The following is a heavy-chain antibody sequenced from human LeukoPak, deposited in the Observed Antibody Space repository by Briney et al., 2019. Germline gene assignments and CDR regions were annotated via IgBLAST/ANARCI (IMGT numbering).Heavy chain of an antibody. J-gene: IGHJ4*02. V-gene: IGHV3-74*01. CDR1: GFTFSSYW. CDR2: INSDGSST. CDR3: AREWGGTMVRGALDY. Sequence: GGSLRLSCAASGFTFSSYWMHWVRQAPGKGLVWVSRINSDGSSTSCADSVKGRFTISRDNAKNTLYLQMNSLRAEDTAVYYCAREWGGTMVRGALDYWGQGTLVTVSS. D-gene: IGHD3-10*01.